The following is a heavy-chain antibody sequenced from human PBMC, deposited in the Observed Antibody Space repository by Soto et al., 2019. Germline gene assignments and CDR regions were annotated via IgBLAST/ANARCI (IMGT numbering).Heavy chain of an antibody. Sequence: QVQLVESGGGLVKPGGSLRLSCAASGFTFSDYYMSWIRQAPGKGLEWVSYISSSSSYTNYADSVKGRFTISRDNAKNSLYLQMNSLRSEDTAVYYCARGVDILTHDYFDYLGQGTLVTVSS. D-gene: IGHD5-12*01. V-gene: IGHV3-11*05. CDR2: ISSSSSYT. CDR3: ARGVDILTHDYFDY. J-gene: IGHJ4*02. CDR1: GFTFSDYY.